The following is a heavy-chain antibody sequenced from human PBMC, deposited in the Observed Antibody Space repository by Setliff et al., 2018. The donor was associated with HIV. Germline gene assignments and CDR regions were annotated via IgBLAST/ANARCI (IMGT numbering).Heavy chain of an antibody. V-gene: IGHV1-2*02. CDR1: GYTFTGYY. CDR2: INPNSGGT. J-gene: IGHJ4*02. Sequence: ASVKVSCKASGYTFTGYYMHWVRQAPGQGLEWMGWINPNSGGTNYAQKFQGRVTMTRDTSISTAYMELSSLRSDDTAVYYCATYGRDGYNYQVYWGQGTLVTVSS. D-gene: IGHD5-12*01. CDR3: ATYGRDGYNYQVY.